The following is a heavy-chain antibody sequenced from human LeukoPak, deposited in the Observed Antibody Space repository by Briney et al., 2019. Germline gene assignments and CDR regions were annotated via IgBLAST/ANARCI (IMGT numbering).Heavy chain of an antibody. J-gene: IGHJ4*02. CDR3: TKDHGSGSYYFDY. D-gene: IGHD3-10*01. CDR1: GFTSSNIW. V-gene: IGHV3-15*01. Sequence: PGRSLRLSCAASGFTSSNIWMSWVRQAPGKGLEWVGRIKSKTDGGTVDYAAPVKGRFTISRDDLKNTLYLEMRSLITADTAVYYCTKDHGSGSYYFDYWGQGTLVTVSS. CDR2: IKSKTDGGTV.